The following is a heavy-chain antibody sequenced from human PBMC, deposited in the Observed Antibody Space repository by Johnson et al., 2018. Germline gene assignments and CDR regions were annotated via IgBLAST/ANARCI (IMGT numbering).Heavy chain of an antibody. CDR2: INHSGST. J-gene: IGHJ6*03. V-gene: IGHV4-34*01. D-gene: IGHD3-10*01. CDR1: GGSFSGYY. CDR3: AKIRGEGYYYYMDV. Sequence: QVQLQQWGAGLWKPSETLSLTCAVYGGSFSGYYWSWIRQPPGKGLEWIGEINHSGSTNYNPSLKSRVTISVDTSKNTLYLHMNSLRAEDTAVYYCAKIRGEGYYYYMDVWGKGTTVTVSS.